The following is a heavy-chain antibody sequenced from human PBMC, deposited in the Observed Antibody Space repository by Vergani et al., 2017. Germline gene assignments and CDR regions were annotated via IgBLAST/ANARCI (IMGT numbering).Heavy chain of an antibody. Sequence: QVQLVESGGGLVKPGGSLRLSCAASGFTFSDYYMSWIRQAPGKGLEWVSYISSSSSYTNYADSVKGRFTISRDNAKNSLYLQMNSLRAEDTAVYYCAKGAYYYDSTPTLWGQGTLVTVSS. CDR3: AKGAYYYDSTPTL. V-gene: IGHV3-11*05. J-gene: IGHJ4*02. CDR2: ISSSSSYT. D-gene: IGHD3-22*01. CDR1: GFTFSDYY.